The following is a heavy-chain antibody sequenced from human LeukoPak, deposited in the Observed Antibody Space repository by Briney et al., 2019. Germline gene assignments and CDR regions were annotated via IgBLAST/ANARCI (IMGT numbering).Heavy chain of an antibody. Sequence: PGGSLRLSCAASGFNFNTFALNWVRQAPGKGLQWVSAISGSGLSTYYADSVKGRFTISRDNSKNTLFLQLSRLTPGDTATYYCAKPRYCSTTSCSSYGFDVWGQGTTVTVSS. D-gene: IGHD2-2*01. J-gene: IGHJ6*02. CDR2: ISGSGLST. CDR3: AKPRYCSTTSCSSYGFDV. V-gene: IGHV3-23*01. CDR1: GFNFNTFA.